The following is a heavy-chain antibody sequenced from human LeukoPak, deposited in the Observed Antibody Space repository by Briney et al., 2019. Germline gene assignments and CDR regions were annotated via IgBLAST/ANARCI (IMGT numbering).Heavy chain of an antibody. J-gene: IGHJ4*02. CDR3: ARGWSRIAAAGGFDY. CDR2: NTHSGRT. V-gene: IGHV4-34*01. D-gene: IGHD6-13*01. CDR1: GGSFSNFY. Sequence: PSETLSLTCAVHGGSFSNFYWTWMRQPPGKGPEWIGENTHSGRTSYNPSLRSRATISVDTSNYQFSLKLSSVTAADTAVYYCARGWSRIAAAGGFDYWGQGTLVTVSS.